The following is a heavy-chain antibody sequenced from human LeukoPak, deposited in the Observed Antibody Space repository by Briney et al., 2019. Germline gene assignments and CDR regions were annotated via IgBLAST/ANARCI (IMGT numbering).Heavy chain of an antibody. CDR1: GFTFSSYA. CDR2: ISGSGGST. V-gene: IGHV3-23*01. Sequence: GGSLRLSCAASGFTFSSYAMSWVRQAPGKGLEWVSAISGSGGSTYYADSVKGRFTISRDNSKNTLYLQMNSLRAEDTAVYYCAKSGPYGSGSYSLDYWSQGTLVTVSS. D-gene: IGHD3-10*01. CDR3: AKSGPYGSGSYSLDY. J-gene: IGHJ4*02.